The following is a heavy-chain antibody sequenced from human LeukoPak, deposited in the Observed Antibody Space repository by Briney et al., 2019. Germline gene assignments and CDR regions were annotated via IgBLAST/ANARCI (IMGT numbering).Heavy chain of an antibody. V-gene: IGHV4-39*01. CDR2: IYYSGNI. Sequence: SETLSLTCTVSGVSISSSNSYWGWIRQPPGKGLEWIGSIYYSGNIYYNASLKSQVSISIDTSKNQFSLKLTSVTAADTAVYYCARQTGSGLFILPGGQGTLVTVSS. CDR1: GVSISSSNSY. J-gene: IGHJ4*02. D-gene: IGHD3/OR15-3a*01. CDR3: ARQTGSGLFILP.